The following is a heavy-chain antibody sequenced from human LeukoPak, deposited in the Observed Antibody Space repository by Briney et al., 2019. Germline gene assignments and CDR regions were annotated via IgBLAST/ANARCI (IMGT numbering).Heavy chain of an antibody. CDR2: FYHGGST. J-gene: IGHJ4*02. CDR1: GYSISTGYY. CDR3: ARLADDILTGQLFDY. D-gene: IGHD3-9*01. Sequence: SETLSLTCTVSGYSISTGYYWDWIRQPPGKGLEWIGTFYHGGSTYYNPSLKSRVTISVDTSKNQFSLKLSSVTAADTAVYYCARLADDILTGQLFDYWGQGTLVTVSS. V-gene: IGHV4-38-2*02.